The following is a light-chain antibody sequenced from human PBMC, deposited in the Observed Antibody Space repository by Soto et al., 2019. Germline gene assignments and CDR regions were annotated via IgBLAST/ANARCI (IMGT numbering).Light chain of an antibody. CDR2: SNN. CDR1: SSNIGSNS. V-gene: IGLV1-44*01. Sequence: SVLTQPPSASGTPGQRVTVSCSGSSSNIGSNSVNWYQQLPGPAPKLLIYSNNQRPSGVPDRFSGSKSGTPASLAISGLQSEDEADYYCAAWDDSLNGPVFGGGTKLTVL. CDR3: AAWDDSLNGPV. J-gene: IGLJ3*02.